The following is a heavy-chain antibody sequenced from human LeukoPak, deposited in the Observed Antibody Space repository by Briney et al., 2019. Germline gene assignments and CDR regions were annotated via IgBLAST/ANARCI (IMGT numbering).Heavy chain of an antibody. Sequence: PGGSLRHSSAAPGFTFSSYAMSCVRQAPGKGPEWFSYSSSSSSTIYYAGSVKGRFTICRDNAKSSPYLQMNSLRDEDTAVYYCARGRGRPSLFGYWGQGTLVTVSS. J-gene: IGHJ4*02. V-gene: IGHV3-48*02. CDR1: GFTFSSYA. D-gene: IGHD3-16*01. CDR2: SSSSSSTI. CDR3: ARGRGRPSLFGY.